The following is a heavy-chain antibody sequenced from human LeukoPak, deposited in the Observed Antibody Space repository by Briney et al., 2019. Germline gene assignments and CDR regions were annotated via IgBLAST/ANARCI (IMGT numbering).Heavy chain of an antibody. CDR3: ARLPLGQPN. V-gene: IGHV4-61*02. CDR2: IYTSGST. D-gene: IGHD3-16*01. CDR1: GGSISSGSYY. J-gene: IGHJ4*02. Sequence: SETLSLTCTVSGGSISSGSYYWSWIRQPAGKGLEWIGRIYTSGSTNYNPSLKSRVTISVDTSKNQFSLKLSSVTAADTAVYYCARLPLGQPNWGQGTLVTVSS.